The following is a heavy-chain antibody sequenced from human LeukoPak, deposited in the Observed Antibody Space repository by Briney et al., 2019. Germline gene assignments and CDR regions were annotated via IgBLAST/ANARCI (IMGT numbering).Heavy chain of an antibody. CDR1: GGSFTGYY. V-gene: IGHV4-34*01. CDR2: INHSGST. Sequence: SETLSLTCAVYGGSFTGYYWTWIRQPPGKGLEWIGDINHSGSTNCNPSLKSRVTISVGTSKNQFSLELTPVTAADTAVYYCARVWDASGSSLDYWGQGTLVTVSA. CDR3: ARVWDASGSSLDY. J-gene: IGHJ4*02. D-gene: IGHD3-10*01.